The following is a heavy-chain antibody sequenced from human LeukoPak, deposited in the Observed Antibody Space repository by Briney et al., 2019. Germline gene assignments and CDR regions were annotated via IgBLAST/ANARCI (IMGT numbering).Heavy chain of an antibody. CDR3: ARASSRPYSSSWYSDY. D-gene: IGHD6-13*01. CDR1: GFTFSSYW. J-gene: IGHJ4*02. CDR2: IKQDGSEK. V-gene: IGHV3-7*01. Sequence: GASLQISCAASGFTFSSYWMSWVRQAPGKGLEWVANIKQDGSEKYYVDSVKGRFTISRDNAKNSLYLQMNSLRAEDTAVYYCARASSRPYSSSWYSDYWGQGTLVTVSS.